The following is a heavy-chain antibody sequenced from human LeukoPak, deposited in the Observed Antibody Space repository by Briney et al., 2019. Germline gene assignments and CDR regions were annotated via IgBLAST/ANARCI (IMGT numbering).Heavy chain of an antibody. CDR2: ISSSSSYI. CDR1: GFTFSSYS. D-gene: IGHD6-13*01. CDR3: ASLAAAGDFDY. J-gene: IGHJ4*02. V-gene: IGHV3-21*01. Sequence: GGTLRLSCAASGFTFSSYSMNWVRQAPGKGLEWVSSISSSSSYIYYADSVKGRFTISRDNAKNSLYLQMNSLRAEDTAVYYCASLAAAGDFDYWGQGTLVTVSS.